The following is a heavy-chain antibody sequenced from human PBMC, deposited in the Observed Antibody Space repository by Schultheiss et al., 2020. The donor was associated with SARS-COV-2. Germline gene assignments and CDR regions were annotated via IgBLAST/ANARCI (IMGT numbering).Heavy chain of an antibody. CDR2: IASSGTT. CDR3: NTQGDYYYYGMDV. Sequence: GGSLRLSCAVSGFTFSSYVMSWVRQAPGKGLEWVSSIASSGTTYYADSVKGRFSISRDNSRNTLYLQMNSLRAEDTAVYYCNTQGDYYYYGMDVWGQGTTVTVSS. V-gene: IGHV3-23*01. J-gene: IGHJ6*02. CDR1: GFTFSSYV.